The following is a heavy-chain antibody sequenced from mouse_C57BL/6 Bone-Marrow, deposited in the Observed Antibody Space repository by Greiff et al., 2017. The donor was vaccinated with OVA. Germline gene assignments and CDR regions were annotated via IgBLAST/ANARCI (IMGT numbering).Heavy chain of an antibody. CDR2: INPSSGYT. Sequence: VQLQQSGAELAKPGASVKLSCKASGYTFTSYWLHWVKQRPGQGLEWIGYINPSSGYTKYNQKFKDKAPLTAYKSSSTAYMQLSSLTYEDSAVYYCARSGYDYDPYYAMDYWGQGTSVTVSS. J-gene: IGHJ4*01. CDR1: GYTFTSYW. V-gene: IGHV1-7*01. D-gene: IGHD2-4*01. CDR3: ARSGYDYDPYYAMDY.